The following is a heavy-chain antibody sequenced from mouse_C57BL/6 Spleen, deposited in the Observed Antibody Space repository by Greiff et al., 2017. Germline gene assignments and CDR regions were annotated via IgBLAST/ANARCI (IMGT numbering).Heavy chain of an antibody. J-gene: IGHJ4*01. Sequence: QVQLQQPGAELVKPGASVKMSCKASGYTFTSYWITWVKQRPGQGLEWIGDIYPGSGSTNYNEKFKSKATLTVDTSSSTAYMQLSSLTSEDSAVYYCARFSTGRDYYAMDYWGQGTSVTVSS. CDR1: GYTFTSYW. CDR3: ARFSTGRDYYAMDY. D-gene: IGHD4-1*02. CDR2: IYPGSGST. V-gene: IGHV1-55*01.